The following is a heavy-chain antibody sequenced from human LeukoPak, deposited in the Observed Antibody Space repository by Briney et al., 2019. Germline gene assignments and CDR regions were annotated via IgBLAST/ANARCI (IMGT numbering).Heavy chain of an antibody. CDR1: GFAFSNGW. D-gene: IGHD3-22*01. Sequence: GGSLRLSCAASGFAFSNGWMTWVRQAPGKGLEWVGRIKSKSDGGTTDYAAPVKGRFAISREDSRNTLYLQMDSLKTEDTAVYFCSYYYDSSSYVDYWGQGTLVTVSS. CDR3: SYYYDSSSYVDY. CDR2: IKSKSDGGTT. J-gene: IGHJ4*02. V-gene: IGHV3-15*01.